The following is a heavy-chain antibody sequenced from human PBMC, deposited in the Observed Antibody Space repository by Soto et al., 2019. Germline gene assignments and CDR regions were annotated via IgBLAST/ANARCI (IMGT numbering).Heavy chain of an antibody. CDR3: AQRKVYFISGNIYSNDAFDV. D-gene: IGHD4-4*01. J-gene: IGHJ3*01. CDR2: IYWNNVR. Sequence: KESGPTLVKPTETLTLTCTFSGSSLNNRRAAVGWISQSPGKAPEWLALIYWNNVRLYSPSLKSRVTITKDTSKSQVVLTMTNMDPVDTAKYYCAQRKVYFISGNIYSNDAFDVWGQGTM. V-gene: IGHV2-5*01. CDR1: GSSLNNRRAA.